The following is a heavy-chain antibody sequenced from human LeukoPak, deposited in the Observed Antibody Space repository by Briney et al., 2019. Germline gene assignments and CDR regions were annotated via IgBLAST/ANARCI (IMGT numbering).Heavy chain of an antibody. CDR1: GFTFDDYG. CDR2: LKWNGDNI. Sequence: GGSLRLSCAASGFTFDDYGMTWVRQAPGKGLEWASGLKWNGDNIRYADSVKGRFTISRDNAKSSLYLEMNSLRGEDTALYYCARRRDSSAYYYFDYWGQGTLVTVSS. CDR3: ARRRDSSAYYYFDY. J-gene: IGHJ4*02. V-gene: IGHV3-20*04. D-gene: IGHD3-22*01.